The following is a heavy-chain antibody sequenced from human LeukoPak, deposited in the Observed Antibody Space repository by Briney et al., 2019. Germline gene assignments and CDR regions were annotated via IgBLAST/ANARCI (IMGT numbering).Heavy chain of an antibody. CDR1: GYTSTTYG. V-gene: IGHV1-18*01. CDR2: ISAYNGNT. D-gene: IGHD3-10*01. J-gene: IGHJ3*02. CDR3: ATLPDYYGSGSSDAFDI. Sequence: GASVKVSCKASGYTSTTYGISWVRQAPGQGLEWMGWISAYNGNTNYAQKFQGRVTMTEDTSTDTAYMELSSLRSEDTAVYYCATLPDYYGSGSSDAFDIWGQGTMVTVSS.